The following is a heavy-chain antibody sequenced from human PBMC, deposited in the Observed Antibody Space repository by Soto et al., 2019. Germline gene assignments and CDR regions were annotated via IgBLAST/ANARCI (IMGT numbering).Heavy chain of an antibody. CDR3: ARLYGYCISSSRHGHYAMDV. V-gene: IGHV4-61*08. CDR2: IYYTGST. Sequence: NLCHSSSVSAGIPRTGAYHGSWIRQPPGKGLEWIGYIYYTGSTNYNPSLKSRVTISVDTSKNQFSLTLSSVTAADTAVYYCARLYGYCISSSRHGHYAMDVWGQGTTVT. J-gene: IGHJ6*02. D-gene: IGHD2-2*01. CDR1: AGIPRTGAYH.